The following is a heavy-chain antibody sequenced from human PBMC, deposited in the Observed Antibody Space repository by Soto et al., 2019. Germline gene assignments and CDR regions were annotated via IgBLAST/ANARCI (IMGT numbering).Heavy chain of an antibody. Sequence: QVQLQESGPGLVKPSETLSLTCTVSGGSISSYYWSWIRQPPGKGLEWIGYIYYSGSTNYNPSLTSRVTISVDTSKNQFAMQLSSVTAADTAVYYCARFPSPAAAVDYWGQGTLVTVSS. V-gene: IGHV4-59*01. CDR2: IYYSGST. D-gene: IGHD6-13*01. CDR3: ARFPSPAAAVDY. CDR1: GGSISSYY. J-gene: IGHJ4*02.